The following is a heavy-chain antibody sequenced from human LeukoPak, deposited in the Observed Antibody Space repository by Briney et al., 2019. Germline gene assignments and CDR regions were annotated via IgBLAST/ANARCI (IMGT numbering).Heavy chain of an antibody. CDR2: FDPEDGET. V-gene: IGHV1-24*01. Sequence: ASVKVSCKVSGYTLTELSMHWVRQAPGKGLEWMGGFDPEDGETIYAQKFQGRVTMTEDTSTDTAYMELSSPRSEDTAVYYCATGPRLLWFGELSGGRWFDPWGQGTLVTVSS. CDR3: ATGPRLLWFGELSGGRWFDP. J-gene: IGHJ5*02. CDR1: GYTLTELS. D-gene: IGHD3-10*01.